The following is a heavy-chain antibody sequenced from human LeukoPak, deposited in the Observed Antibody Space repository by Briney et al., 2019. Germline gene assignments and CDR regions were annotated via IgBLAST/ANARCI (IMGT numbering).Heavy chain of an antibody. D-gene: IGHD3-10*01. V-gene: IGHV3-30*04. CDR2: ISYDGSNK. Sequence: PGGSLRLSCSASGFTFSSYAMHWVRQAPGKGLEWVAVISYDGSNKYYADSVKGRFTISRDNSKNTLYLQMNSLRAEDTAVYYCARYHGSGSCLDYWGQGTLVTVSS. J-gene: IGHJ4*02. CDR3: ARYHGSGSCLDY. CDR1: GFTFSSYA.